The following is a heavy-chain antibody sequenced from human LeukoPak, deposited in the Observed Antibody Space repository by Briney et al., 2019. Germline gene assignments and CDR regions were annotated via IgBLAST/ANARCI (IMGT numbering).Heavy chain of an antibody. CDR3: ARDPYDSSGFDAFDI. J-gene: IGHJ3*02. CDR2: INSDGSIT. Sequence: GGSLRLSCAASGFTLSSYWMHWVRQAPGKGLVWVSTINSDGSITPYADSVKGRFTISRDNSKNTLYLQMNSLRAEDTAVYYCARDPYDSSGFDAFDIWGQGTMVTVSS. D-gene: IGHD3-22*01. V-gene: IGHV3-74*01. CDR1: GFTLSSYW.